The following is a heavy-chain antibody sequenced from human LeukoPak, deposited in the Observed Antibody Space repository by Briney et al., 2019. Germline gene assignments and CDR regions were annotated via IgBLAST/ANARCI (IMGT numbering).Heavy chain of an antibody. Sequence: SETLSLTCTVSGGSISSYYWGWIRQPAGKGLEWIGRIYTSGSTNYDPSLKSRVTMSVDTSKNQFSLKLSSVTAADTAVYYCARAGYYYDSSKYPLDYWGQGTLVTVSS. CDR1: GGSISSYY. V-gene: IGHV4-4*07. CDR2: IYTSGST. CDR3: ARAGYYYDSSKYPLDY. D-gene: IGHD3-22*01. J-gene: IGHJ4*02.